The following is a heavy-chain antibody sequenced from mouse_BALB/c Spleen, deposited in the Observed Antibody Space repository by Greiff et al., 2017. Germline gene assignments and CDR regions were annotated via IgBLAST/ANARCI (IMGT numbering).Heavy chain of an antibody. CDR3: ARSYYKRDYAMDY. V-gene: IGHV1-31*01. D-gene: IGHD2-12*01. Sequence: EVQLQQSGPELVKPGASVKISCKASGYSFTGYYMHWVKQSHVKSLEWIGRINPYNGATSYNQNFKDKASLTVDKSSSTAYMELHSLTSEDSAVYYCARSYYKRDYAMDYWGQGTSVTVSS. J-gene: IGHJ4*01. CDR1: GYSFTGYY. CDR2: INPYNGAT.